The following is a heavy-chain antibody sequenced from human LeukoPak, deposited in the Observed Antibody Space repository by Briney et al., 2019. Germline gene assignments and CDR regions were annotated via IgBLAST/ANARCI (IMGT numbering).Heavy chain of an antibody. CDR1: GGSFSGHY. V-gene: IGHV4-34*01. CDR3: ARGRRGLSIGYCSSTSCPQKYFDY. CDR2: INHSGST. D-gene: IGHD2-2*01. Sequence: SETLSLTCAVYGGSFSGHYWSWIRQPPGKGLEWIGEINHSGSTNYNPSLKSRVTISVDTSKNQFSLKLSSVTAADTAVYYCARGRRGLSIGYCSSTSCPQKYFDYWGQGTLVTVSS. J-gene: IGHJ4*02.